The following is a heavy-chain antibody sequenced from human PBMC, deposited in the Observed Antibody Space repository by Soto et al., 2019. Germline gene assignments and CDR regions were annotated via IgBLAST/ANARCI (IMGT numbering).Heavy chain of an antibody. D-gene: IGHD3-22*01. CDR1: GGSISSYY. CDR2: IYYSGST. J-gene: IGHJ2*01. Sequence: SEALSLTCTVSGGSISSYYWSWIRQPPGKGLEWIGYIYYSGSTNYNPSLKSRVTISVDTSKNQFSVKLSSVTAADTAVYYCARESRSSRYDSSGYSQFWFFDLWGRGTQVT. V-gene: IGHV4-59*12. CDR3: ARESRSSRYDSSGYSQFWFFDL.